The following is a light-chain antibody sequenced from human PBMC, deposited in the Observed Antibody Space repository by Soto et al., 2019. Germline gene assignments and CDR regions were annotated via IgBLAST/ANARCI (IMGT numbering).Light chain of an antibody. CDR1: SSDIGDSNF. CDR3: QSYDRSLSGYV. CDR2: EVS. J-gene: IGLJ1*01. Sequence: QSALTQPASVSGSPGQSITISCTGTSSDIGDSNFVSWYQQHPGKAPKLIIFEVSTRPSGVSNRFSGSKSDNTASLTISGLQAEDEADYYCQSYDRSLSGYVLGTGTKVTVL. V-gene: IGLV2-14*01.